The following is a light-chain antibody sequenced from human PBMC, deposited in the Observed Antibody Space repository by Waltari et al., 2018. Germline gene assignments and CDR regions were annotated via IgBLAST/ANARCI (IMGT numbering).Light chain of an antibody. V-gene: IGLV3-25*03. J-gene: IGLJ3*02. CDR2: QDT. CDR3: QSADSSGTYVV. CDR1: ALPKQY. Sequence: YELTQPPSVSVSPGPKDRITCAGDALPKQYAYWYQQKPGQAPVLLIYQDTKRPSGIPERFSGSSSGTTVTLTLSGAQAEDEAAYYCQSADSSGTYVVFGGGTKVTVL.